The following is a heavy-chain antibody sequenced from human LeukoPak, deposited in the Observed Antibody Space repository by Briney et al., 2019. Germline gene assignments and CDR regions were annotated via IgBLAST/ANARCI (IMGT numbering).Heavy chain of an antibody. CDR3: AELGITMFGGV. J-gene: IGHJ6*04. Sequence: GGSLRLSCAASGFTFSRSWMHWVRQAPGKGLVWVSRINDDGSTTSYADSVKGRFTISRDNAKKTLFLQMNSLRAEDTAVYYCAELGITMFGGVWGKGTTVTISS. CDR1: GFTFSRSW. CDR2: INDDGSTT. D-gene: IGHD3-10*02. V-gene: IGHV3-74*01.